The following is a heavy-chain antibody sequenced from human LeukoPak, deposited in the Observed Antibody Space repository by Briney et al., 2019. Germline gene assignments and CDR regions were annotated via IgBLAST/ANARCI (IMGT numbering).Heavy chain of an antibody. V-gene: IGHV3-11*01. J-gene: IGHJ5*02. CDR1: GFTFSDYY. Sequence: TGGSLRLSCAASGFTFSDYYMSWIRQAPGKGLEWVSYISSSGSTTYYADSVKGRFTISRDNAKNSLYLQMNSLRAEDTAVYYCARDRDSSAHPKFKNWFDPWGQGTLVTVSS. D-gene: IGHD6-25*01. CDR3: ARDRDSSAHPKFKNWFDP. CDR2: ISSSGSTT.